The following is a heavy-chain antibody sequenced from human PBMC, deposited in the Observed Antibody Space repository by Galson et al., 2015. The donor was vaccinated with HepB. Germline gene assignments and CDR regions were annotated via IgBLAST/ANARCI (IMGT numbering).Heavy chain of an antibody. V-gene: IGHV3-23*01. Sequence: SLRLSCAASGFTFSSYAMSWVRQAPGKGLEWVSAISGSGGSTYYADSVKGRFTISRDNSKNTLYLQMNSLRSEDTAVYYCARPTDSGWDNDAFDIWGQGTMVTVSS. D-gene: IGHD6-19*01. CDR1: GFTFSSYA. J-gene: IGHJ3*02. CDR3: ARPTDSGWDNDAFDI. CDR2: ISGSGGST.